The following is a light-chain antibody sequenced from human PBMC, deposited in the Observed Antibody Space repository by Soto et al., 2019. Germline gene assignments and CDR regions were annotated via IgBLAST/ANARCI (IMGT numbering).Light chain of an antibody. CDR1: QNIRTE. V-gene: IGKV1-6*01. J-gene: IGKJ1*01. CDR3: LQDYSYPRT. Sequence: AIQMTQSPSSMSASVGDRVTITCRASQNIRTELGWYHQTPGKAHKLLIYATSSLQGAVPSRFSASGSGTDFTLTISGLQPEDFATYSCLQDYSYPRTFGQGTKVQIK. CDR2: ATS.